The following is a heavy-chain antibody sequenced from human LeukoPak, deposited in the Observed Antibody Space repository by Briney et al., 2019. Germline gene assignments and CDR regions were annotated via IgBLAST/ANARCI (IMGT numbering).Heavy chain of an antibody. Sequence: GGSLKLSCSASGLTFSVSAVHWVRQASGKGLEWVGRIKTKADNYATAYAASVKGRFTISRDDSTNTAYLQMNSLKTEDTAVYYCTHPAYYYNVDVWGKGTTVTVSS. D-gene: IGHD6-25*01. CDR3: THPAYYYNVDV. J-gene: IGHJ6*04. V-gene: IGHV3-73*01. CDR1: GLTFSVSA. CDR2: IKTKADNYAT.